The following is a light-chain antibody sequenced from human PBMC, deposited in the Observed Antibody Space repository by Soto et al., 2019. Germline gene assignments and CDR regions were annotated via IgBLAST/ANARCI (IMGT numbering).Light chain of an antibody. CDR1: SSDVGGYNY. CDR2: EVS. Sequence: QSVLTQPPSASGSPGQSGTISCTGTSSDVGGYNYVSWYQQHPGKAPKLMIYEVSKRPSGVPDRFSGSKSGNTASLTVSGLQAEHEADYYCSSYAGSDTPFVFGTGTQLTVL. J-gene: IGLJ1*01. CDR3: SSYAGSDTPFV. V-gene: IGLV2-8*01.